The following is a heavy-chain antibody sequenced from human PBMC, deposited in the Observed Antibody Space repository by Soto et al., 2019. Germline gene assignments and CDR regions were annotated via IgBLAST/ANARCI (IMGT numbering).Heavy chain of an antibody. Sequence: QVQLQESGPGLVKPSQTLSLTCTVSGGSINSDHYYWSWLRQPPGKGLEWLGYISYSGSTYYNPSLKSRLVISVDTSKNQFSLKLISVTAAATAVYYCARAYDFWNGYYSAQYYFDFWGQGTLVTVSS. CDR3: ARAYDFWNGYYSAQYYFDF. J-gene: IGHJ4*02. CDR1: GGSINSDHYY. D-gene: IGHD3-3*01. CDR2: ISYSGST. V-gene: IGHV4-30-4*01.